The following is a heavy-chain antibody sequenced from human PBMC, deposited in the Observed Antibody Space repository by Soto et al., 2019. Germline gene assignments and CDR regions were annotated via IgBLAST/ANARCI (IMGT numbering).Heavy chain of an antibody. CDR2: MYYGRSA. CDR3: AGQPTAGSYYDLGSYYYYYAMDV. D-gene: IGHD3-10*01. J-gene: IGHJ6*02. CDR1: GGSISSYY. V-gene: IGHV4-59*04. Sequence: PSETLSLTCAVSGGSISSYYWSWIRQPPGKGLEWIGYMYYGRSANYNPSLKSRVTLSVDTSKNQFSLKLSSVTAADTAVYYCAGQPTAGSYYDLGSYYYYYAMDVWGQGTTVTVSS.